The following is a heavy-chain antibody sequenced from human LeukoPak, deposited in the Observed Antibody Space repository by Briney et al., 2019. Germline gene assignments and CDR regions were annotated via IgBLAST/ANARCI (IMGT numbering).Heavy chain of an antibody. CDR1: GFTFSSYS. J-gene: IGHJ6*03. CDR3: AKTTDNYYYYYMDV. CDR2: ISTSSSYI. V-gene: IGHV3-21*01. Sequence: GGSLRLSCAASGFTFSSYSMNWVRQAPGKGLEWVSSISTSSSYIYYADSVKGRFTISRDNAKNSLYLQMNSLRAEDTAVYYCAKTTDNYYYYYMDVWGKGTTVTVSS. D-gene: IGHD4-17*01.